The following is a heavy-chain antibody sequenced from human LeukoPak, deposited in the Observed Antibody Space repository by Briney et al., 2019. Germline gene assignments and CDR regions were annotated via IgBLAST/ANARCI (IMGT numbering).Heavy chain of an antibody. D-gene: IGHD3-10*01. CDR3: ARDLDYYGSGNDH. CDR1: GFTFSRYS. CDR2: ISNRISTI. Sequence: PGGSLRLSCAASGFTFSRYSMNWVRQAPGKGLEWVSYISNRISTIYYADSVKGRFTISRDNAKNSLYLQMNSLRDEDTAVYYCARDLDYYGSGNDHWGQGTLVTVSS. J-gene: IGHJ4*02. V-gene: IGHV3-48*02.